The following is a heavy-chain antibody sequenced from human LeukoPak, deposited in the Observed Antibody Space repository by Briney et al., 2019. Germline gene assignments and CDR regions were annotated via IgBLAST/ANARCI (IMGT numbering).Heavy chain of an antibody. Sequence: PGGSLRLSCAASGFTFSSYDMTWVRQAPGRGLEWVSSIRPSGDNTYYGDSVKGRFTISRDNSKNTLYLQMNSLRAEDTAVYYCAKLKQDSSSWYYFDYWGQGTLVTVSS. CDR2: IRPSGDNT. CDR1: GFTFSSYD. D-gene: IGHD6-13*01. J-gene: IGHJ4*02. V-gene: IGHV3-23*01. CDR3: AKLKQDSSSWYYFDY.